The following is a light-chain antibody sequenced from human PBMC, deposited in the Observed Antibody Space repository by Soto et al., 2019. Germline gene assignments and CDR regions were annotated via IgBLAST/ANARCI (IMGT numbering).Light chain of an antibody. Sequence: EIVLTQSPATLSLSPGERATLSCRASQSVSSYLAWYQQRPSQAPRLLIYDASNRATGIPARFSGSAPGPGFTLTISSLAPEDFAVYYCQERSNWPPYTFGQGTKLEIK. CDR1: QSVSSY. CDR3: QERSNWPPYT. CDR2: DAS. V-gene: IGKV3-11*01. J-gene: IGKJ2*01.